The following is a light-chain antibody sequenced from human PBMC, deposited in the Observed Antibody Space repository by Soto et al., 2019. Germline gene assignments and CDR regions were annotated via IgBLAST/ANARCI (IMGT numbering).Light chain of an antibody. CDR2: GAS. V-gene: IGKV1-9*01. CDR1: QGISSF. CDR3: QQLNSFPIA. Sequence: IQLTQSPSSLSASVGDRVTITGRASQGISSFLAWYQQKPGRAPKLLIYGASTLQSGVPSRFSGSGSGTDFTLTISSLQPEDFATYYCQQLNSFPIAFGPGTKVEIQ. J-gene: IGKJ3*01.